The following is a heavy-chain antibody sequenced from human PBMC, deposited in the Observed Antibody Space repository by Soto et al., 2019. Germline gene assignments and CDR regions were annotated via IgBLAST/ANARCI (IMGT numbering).Heavy chain of an antibody. V-gene: IGHV3-30*18. J-gene: IGHJ4*02. CDR3: AKVGEADILTGHSWDY. CDR1: GFTFSSYG. CDR2: ISYDGSNK. D-gene: IGHD3-9*01. Sequence: GGSLRLSCAASGFTFSSYGMHWVRQAPGKGLEWVAVISYDGSNKYYADSVKGRFTISRDNSKNTLYLQMNSLRAEDTAVYYCAKVGEADILTGHSWDYWGQGTLVTVSS.